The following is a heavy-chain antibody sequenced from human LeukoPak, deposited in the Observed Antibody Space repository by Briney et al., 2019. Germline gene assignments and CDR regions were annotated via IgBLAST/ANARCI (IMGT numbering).Heavy chain of an antibody. J-gene: IGHJ4*02. CDR1: GFTFSSYE. Sequence: PGGSLRLSCAASGFTFSSYEMNWVRLAPGKGLEWVSYISSSGSTIYYADSVKGRFTISRDNAKNSLYLQMNSLRAEDTAVYYCARDGRSYGSGPTDYWGQGTLVTVSS. CDR3: ARDGRSYGSGPTDY. D-gene: IGHD3-10*01. V-gene: IGHV3-48*03. CDR2: ISSSGSTI.